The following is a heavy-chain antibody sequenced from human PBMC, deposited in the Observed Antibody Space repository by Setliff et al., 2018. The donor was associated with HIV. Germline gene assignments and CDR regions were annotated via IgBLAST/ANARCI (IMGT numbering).Heavy chain of an antibody. CDR2: INPKTGDT. CDR1: GYTFTAYH. V-gene: IGHV1-2*02. Sequence: EASVKVSCKASGYTFTAYHLHWVRQAPGQGLESMGWINPKTGDTKYVQKFQGRVTMTRDTSIKTAYMEVSRLRSDDTAVYYCASGPTDWGQGTMVTVSS. D-gene: IGHD4-17*01. J-gene: IGHJ3*01. CDR3: ASGPTD.